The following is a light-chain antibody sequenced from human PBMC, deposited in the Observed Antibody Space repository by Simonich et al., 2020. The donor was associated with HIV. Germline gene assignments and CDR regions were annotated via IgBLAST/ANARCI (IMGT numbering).Light chain of an antibody. V-gene: IGKV1-39*01. Sequence: DIQMTQSPSNLSASVGDTVTITCRASQSISCWLAWYQQKPGKAPKLLIYAASSLQSGVPSRFSGSGSGTDFTLTISSLQPEDFATYYCQQSYTTLTFGGGTKVEIK. CDR2: AAS. CDR1: QSISCW. CDR3: QQSYTTLT. J-gene: IGKJ4*01.